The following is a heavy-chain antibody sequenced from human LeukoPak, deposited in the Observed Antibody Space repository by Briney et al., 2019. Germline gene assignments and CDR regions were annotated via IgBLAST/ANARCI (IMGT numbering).Heavy chain of an antibody. Sequence: GASVKVSCKASGYTFTGYYMHWVRQAPGQGLEWMGWINPNSGGTNYAQKFQGRVTMTRDTSISTAYMELSRLRSDDTAVYYCARASSYYDSSGTLDYWGQGTLVTVSS. J-gene: IGHJ4*02. V-gene: IGHV1-2*02. CDR3: ARASSYYDSSGTLDY. CDR2: INPNSGGT. D-gene: IGHD3-22*01. CDR1: GYTFTGYY.